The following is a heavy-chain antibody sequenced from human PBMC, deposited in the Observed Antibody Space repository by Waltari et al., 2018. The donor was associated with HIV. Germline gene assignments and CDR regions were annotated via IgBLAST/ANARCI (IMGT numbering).Heavy chain of an antibody. Sequence: EVKLVESGGGLVQPGRSLRLSCAASGLHFDDYALHWVRQAPGKGLEWVSGISCNSGSIGYADSVKGRFTISRDNANNSLYLQMNSLRAEDTALYYCAKDFWHSSPGDIWGQGTMVTVSS. J-gene: IGHJ3*02. CDR1: GLHFDDYA. CDR2: ISCNSGSI. CDR3: AKDFWHSSPGDI. D-gene: IGHD6-13*01. V-gene: IGHV3-9*01.